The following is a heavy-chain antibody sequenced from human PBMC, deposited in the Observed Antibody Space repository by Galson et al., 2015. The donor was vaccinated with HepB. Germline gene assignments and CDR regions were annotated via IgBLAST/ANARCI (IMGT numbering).Heavy chain of an antibody. V-gene: IGHV4-30-4*01. CDR3: VRETITIFSGRYHGGALPDPYYYIDV. CDR1: GGSISSGDYY. Sequence: TLSLTCTVSGGSISSGDYYWSWIRQPPGKGLVWIGYIYYSGTTDYNPSLKSRLTISVDTSKNQFSLKLNSVTAADTAVYYCVRETITIFSGRYHGGALPDPYYYIDVWGKGTTVTVSS. D-gene: IGHD3-9*01. J-gene: IGHJ6*03. CDR2: IYYSGTT.